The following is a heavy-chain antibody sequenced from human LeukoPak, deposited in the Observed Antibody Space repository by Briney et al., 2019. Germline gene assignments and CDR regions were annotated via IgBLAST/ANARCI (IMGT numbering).Heavy chain of an antibody. Sequence: ASVKVSCKASGYTFTSYDLNWVRRATGQGLEWMGGTIPIFGAKHYAQKFRGRVTVTADNSTTTTYMELSSLRFEDTALYYCASYSNWGDFDSWGQGTLVTVSS. V-gene: IGHV1-69*06. CDR2: TIPIFGAK. CDR1: GYTFTSYD. CDR3: ASYSNWGDFDS. D-gene: IGHD7-27*01. J-gene: IGHJ4*02.